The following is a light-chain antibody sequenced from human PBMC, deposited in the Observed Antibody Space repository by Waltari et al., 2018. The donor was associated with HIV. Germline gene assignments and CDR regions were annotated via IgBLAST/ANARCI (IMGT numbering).Light chain of an antibody. J-gene: IGLJ3*02. CDR1: SSDVGGYNY. V-gene: IGLV2-11*01. Sequence: QPALTQPRSVSGSPGQSVTIPCTGTSSDVGGYNYVSGYQQHPGKAPTLMIYDVSKRPSGVPDRFSGSKSGNTASLTISGLQAEDEADYYCCSYAGSYTFGWVFGGGTKLTVL. CDR3: CSYAGSYTFGWV. CDR2: DVS.